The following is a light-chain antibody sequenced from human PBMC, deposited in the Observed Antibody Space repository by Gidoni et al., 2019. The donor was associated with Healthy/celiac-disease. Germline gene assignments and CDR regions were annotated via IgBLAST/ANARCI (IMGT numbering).Light chain of an antibody. CDR1: SSDVGGYNY. CDR2: DVS. Sequence: QSALTQPASVSGSPGQPIPISCTGTSSDVGGYNYVSWYQQHPGKAPKLMIYDVSNRPSGVSNRFSGSKSGNTASLTISGLQAEDEADYYCSSYTSSSTVVFGGGTKLTVL. J-gene: IGLJ2*01. V-gene: IGLV2-14*03. CDR3: SSYTSSSTVV.